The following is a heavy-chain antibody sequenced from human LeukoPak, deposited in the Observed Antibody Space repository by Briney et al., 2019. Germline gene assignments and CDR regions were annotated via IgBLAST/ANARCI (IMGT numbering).Heavy chain of an antibody. CDR1: GFTFSSYE. J-gene: IGHJ4*02. CDR2: ISSSGSTI. Sequence: PGGSLRLSCAASGFTFSSYEMNWVRQAPGKGLEWVSYISSSGSTIYYADSVKGRFTISRDDAKNSLYLQMNSLRAEDTAVYYCARVRSDFWTAVAYWGQGTLVTVSS. V-gene: IGHV3-48*03. CDR3: ARVRSDFWTAVAY. D-gene: IGHD3/OR15-3a*01.